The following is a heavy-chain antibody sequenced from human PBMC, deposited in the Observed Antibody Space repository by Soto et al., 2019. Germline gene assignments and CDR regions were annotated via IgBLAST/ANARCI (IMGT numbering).Heavy chain of an antibody. CDR3: ARPRGPGANYYWFDP. CDR2: INHRGST. J-gene: IGHJ5*02. V-gene: IGHV4-34*01. Sequence: QVQLQQWGAGLLKPSETLSLTCAVNGGSFSDYYWTWIRQPPGEGLEWIGEINHRGSTNYNPSLKSRVTTLIDTPKNQFSLKLSSLTAAVTAVYFCARPRGPGANYYWFDPWGQGTLVTVSS. D-gene: IGHD3-10*01. CDR1: GGSFSDYY.